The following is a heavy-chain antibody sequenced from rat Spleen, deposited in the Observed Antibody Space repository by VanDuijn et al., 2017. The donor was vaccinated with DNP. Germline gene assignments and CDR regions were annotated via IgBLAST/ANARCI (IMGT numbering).Heavy chain of an antibody. J-gene: IGHJ2*01. CDR3: ARQPSGMDY. CDR2: IDYSGST. CDR1: GYSITSTY. D-gene: IGHD1-4*01. V-gene: IGHV3-1*01. Sequence: EVHLQESGPGLVKPPQSLSLTCSVTGYSITSTYWGWFRNFPGNKMEWIGHIDYSGSTRYNPSLESRISITRDTSKNQFFLHLNSVTTADTATYYCARQPSGMDYWGQGVMVIVSS.